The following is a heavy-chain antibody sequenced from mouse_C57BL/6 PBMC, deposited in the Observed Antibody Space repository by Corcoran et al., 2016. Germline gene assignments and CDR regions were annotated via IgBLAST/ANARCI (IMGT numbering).Heavy chain of an antibody. CDR2: IYTDPGEP. J-gene: IGHJ3*01. CDR3: AHYYGSSSWFAY. V-gene: IGHV9-1*01. D-gene: IGHD1-1*01. Sequence: QIQLVQSGPELKKPGETVKISCKASGYTFTEYPMHWVKQAPGKGFKWRGMIYTDPGEPTYAEEIKGRFAFSLETSASTAYLQINNLKNEDTATYFCAHYYGSSSWFAYWGQGTLVTVSA. CDR1: GYTFTEYP.